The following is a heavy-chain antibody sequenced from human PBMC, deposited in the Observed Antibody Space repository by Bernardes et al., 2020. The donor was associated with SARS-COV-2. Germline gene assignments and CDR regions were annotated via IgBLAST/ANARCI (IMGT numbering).Heavy chain of an antibody. CDR3: AKGGDQWELLFAFDK. CDR2: ISDDGSNK. V-gene: IGHV3-30*18. J-gene: IGHJ3*02. D-gene: IGHD1-26*01. Sequence: GGTLRFSCAASGFSFSSYGMHWVRQGPGKGLEWVAVISDDGSNKFYEDSVKGRFTISRENSENTLYLEMDSLRAEDTAVYYCAKGGDQWELLFAFDKWGQGTMVTVSS. CDR1: GFSFSSYG.